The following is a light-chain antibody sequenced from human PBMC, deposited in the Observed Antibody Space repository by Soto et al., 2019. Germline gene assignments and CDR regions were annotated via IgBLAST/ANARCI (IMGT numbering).Light chain of an antibody. CDR1: SSDVGGFNY. V-gene: IGLV2-8*01. CDR3: SSYAGSNNPLFV. J-gene: IGLJ1*01. CDR2: EVT. Sequence: QSVLAQPPSASGSPGQSITISCTGTSSDVGGFNYVSGHQQHPGKAPKVIIYEVTKRPSGVPDRFSGSKSANTASLTVSGLQAEDEADYYCSSYAGSNNPLFVFGTGTKVTVL.